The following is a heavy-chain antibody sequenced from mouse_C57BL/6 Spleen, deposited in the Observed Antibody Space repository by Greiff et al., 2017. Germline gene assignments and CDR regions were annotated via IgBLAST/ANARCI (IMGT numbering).Heavy chain of an antibody. CDR2: IDPANGNT. V-gene: IGHV14-3*01. D-gene: IGHD2-4*01. J-gene: IGHJ4*01. Sequence: EVQLQQSVAELVRPGASVKLSCTASGFNIKNTYMHWVKQRPEQGLEWIGRIDPANGNTKYAPKFQGKATITADTSSNTAYLQLSRLTSEDSAIYYCARSDYDGPLYYHAREDWAQCTSVTVAS. CDR3: ARSDYDGPLYYHARED. CDR1: GFNIKNTY.